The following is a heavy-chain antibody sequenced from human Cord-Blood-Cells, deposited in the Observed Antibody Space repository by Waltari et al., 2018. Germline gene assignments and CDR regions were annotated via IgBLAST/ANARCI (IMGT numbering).Heavy chain of an antibody. Sequence: QVQLQESGPGLVKPSETLSLTCTVSGGSISRHYWSWIRQPPGKGLEWIGYLDYSGSTNYTPSLKSRDTISLDTSKNQFALKLSSVTAADTAVYYCARGRNGQQLVPHFDYWGQGTLVTVSS. D-gene: IGHD6-13*01. CDR1: GGSISRHY. J-gene: IGHJ4*02. CDR3: ARGRNGQQLVPHFDY. V-gene: IGHV4-59*11. CDR2: LDYSGST.